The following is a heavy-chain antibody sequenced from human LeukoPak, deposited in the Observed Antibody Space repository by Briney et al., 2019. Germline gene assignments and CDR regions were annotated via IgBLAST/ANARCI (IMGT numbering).Heavy chain of an antibody. CDR1: GFTFSSYS. J-gene: IGHJ3*02. CDR2: IGSGSTYI. V-gene: IGHV3-21*01. D-gene: IGHD4-11*01. CDR3: GRGATDYDI. Sequence: PGGSLTLSCAASGFTFSSYSMNWVRQAPGKGLEWVSSIGSGSTYIYYADSVKGRFTISRDNAKNPLYLQMNSLRAEDTAVYYCGRGATDYDIWGQGTMVTVSS.